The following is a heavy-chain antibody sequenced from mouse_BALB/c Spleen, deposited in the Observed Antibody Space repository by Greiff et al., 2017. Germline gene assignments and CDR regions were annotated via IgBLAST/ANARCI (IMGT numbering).Heavy chain of an antibody. CDR1: GFTFSSFG. J-gene: IGHJ2*01. CDR3: ARGSGDVGFDY. CDR2: ISSGSSTI. Sequence: DVQLVESGGGLVQPGGSRKLSCAASGFTFSSFGMHWVRQAPEKGLEWVAYISSGSSTIYYADTVKGRFTISRDNPKNTLFLQMTSLRSEDTAMYYCARGSGDVGFDYWGQGTTLTVSS. V-gene: IGHV5-17*02. D-gene: IGHD1-3*01.